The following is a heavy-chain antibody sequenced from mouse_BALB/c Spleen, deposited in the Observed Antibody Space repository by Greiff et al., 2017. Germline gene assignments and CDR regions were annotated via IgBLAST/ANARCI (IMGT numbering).Heavy chain of an antibody. J-gene: IGHJ2*01. Sequence: EVKVEESGAELVKPGASVKLSCTASGFNIKDTYMHWVKQRPEQGLEWIGRIDPANGNTKYDPKFQGKATITADTSSNTAYLQLSSLTSEDTAVYYGARNSYYYGSSYFDYWGQGTTLTVSS. CDR1: GFNIKDTY. D-gene: IGHD1-1*01. CDR2: IDPANGNT. V-gene: IGHV14-3*02. CDR3: ARNSYYYGSSYFDY.